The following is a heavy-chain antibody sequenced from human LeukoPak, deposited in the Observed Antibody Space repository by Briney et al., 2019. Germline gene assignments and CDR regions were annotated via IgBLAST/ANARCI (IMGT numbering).Heavy chain of an antibody. CDR3: ARADGSYHFDY. CDR1: GGTFSSYA. V-gene: IGHV1-69*04. Sequence: GASVKVSCKASGGTFSSYAISWVRQAPGQGLEWMERIIPILGIANYAQKFQGRVTITADKSTSSAYMELSSLRSEDTAVYYCARADGSYHFDYWGQGTLVTVSS. D-gene: IGHD1-26*01. CDR2: IIPILGIA. J-gene: IGHJ4*02.